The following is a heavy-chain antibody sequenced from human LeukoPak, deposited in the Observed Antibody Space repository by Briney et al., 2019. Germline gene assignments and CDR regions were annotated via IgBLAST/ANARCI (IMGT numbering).Heavy chain of an antibody. D-gene: IGHD3-10*01. CDR1: GYTFTGYY. CDR3: ARAPHRIIMVRGVLTLNY. J-gene: IGHJ4*02. V-gene: IGHV1-2*02. Sequence: ASVKVSCKASGYTFTGYYMHWVRQAPGQGLEWMGWINPNSGGTNYAQKFQGRVTMTRDTSISTAYMELSRLRSDDTAVYYCARAPHRIIMVRGVLTLNYWGQGTLVTVSS. CDR2: INPNSGGT.